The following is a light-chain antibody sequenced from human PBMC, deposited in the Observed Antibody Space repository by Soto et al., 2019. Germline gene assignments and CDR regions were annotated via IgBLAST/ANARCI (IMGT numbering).Light chain of an antibody. CDR3: SSYVGSNNLYV. Sequence: QSVLTQPPSVSGAPGQRVTISCTGSSSNIGAGYDVHWYQQLPGTAPKLLIYGNSNRPSGVPDRFSGSKSGNTASLTVSGLQAEDEADYYCSSYVGSNNLYVFGTGTKVTVL. CDR2: GNS. V-gene: IGLV1-40*01. CDR1: SSNIGAGYD. J-gene: IGLJ1*01.